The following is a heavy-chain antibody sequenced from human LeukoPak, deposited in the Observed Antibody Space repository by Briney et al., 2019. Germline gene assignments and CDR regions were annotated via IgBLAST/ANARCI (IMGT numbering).Heavy chain of an antibody. V-gene: IGHV4-34*01. Sequence: PSETLSLTCAVYGGSFSGYYWNWIRQPPGKGLEWIGEINHSGSTNYNPSLKSRVTISVDTSKNQVSLELSSVTAADTAVYYCARENCSGSSCYVAGYNYYGMDVWGQGTTVTVSS. J-gene: IGHJ6*02. D-gene: IGHD2-2*01. CDR3: ARENCSGSSCYVAGYNYYGMDV. CDR1: GGSFSGYY. CDR2: INHSGST.